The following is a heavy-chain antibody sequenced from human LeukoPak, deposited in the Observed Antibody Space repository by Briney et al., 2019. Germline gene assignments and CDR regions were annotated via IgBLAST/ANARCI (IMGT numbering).Heavy chain of an antibody. Sequence: SETLSLICAVSGGSISSSNWWSWVRQPPGKGLEWIGEIYHSGSTNYNPSLKSRVTISVDKSKNQFSLKLSSVTAADTAVYYCARESGSYYSDAFDIWGQGTMVTVSS. D-gene: IGHD1-26*01. J-gene: IGHJ3*02. CDR1: GGSISSSNW. CDR2: IYHSGST. CDR3: ARESGSYYSDAFDI. V-gene: IGHV4-4*02.